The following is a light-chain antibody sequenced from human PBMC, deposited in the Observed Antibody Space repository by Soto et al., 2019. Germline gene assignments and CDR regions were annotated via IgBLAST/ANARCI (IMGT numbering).Light chain of an antibody. V-gene: IGKV3-11*01. CDR3: QQRSNWPRGT. CDR2: DAS. J-gene: IGKJ1*01. CDR1: QSVSSY. Sequence: EIVLTQSPATLSLSPGERATLSCRASQSVSSYLAWYQQKPGQAPRLLIYDASNRATGIPARFSSSGSGTDFTLTISSLEPEDFAVYYCQQRSNWPRGTFGQGTKVEIK.